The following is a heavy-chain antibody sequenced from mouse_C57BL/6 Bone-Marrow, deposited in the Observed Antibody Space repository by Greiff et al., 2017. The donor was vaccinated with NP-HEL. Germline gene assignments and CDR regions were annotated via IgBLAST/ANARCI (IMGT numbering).Heavy chain of an antibody. J-gene: IGHJ3*01. CDR3: ARDGVIKRFAY. CDR2: IDPSDSYT. V-gene: IGHV1-69*01. Sequence: QVQLQQPGAELVMPGASVKLSCKASGYTFTSYWMHWVKQRPGQGLEWIGEIDPSDSYTNYNQKFKGKSTLTVDKSSSPSYMQLSSLTSEDSAVYYCARDGVIKRFAYWGQGTLVTVSA. CDR1: GYTFTSYW. D-gene: IGHD1-1*01.